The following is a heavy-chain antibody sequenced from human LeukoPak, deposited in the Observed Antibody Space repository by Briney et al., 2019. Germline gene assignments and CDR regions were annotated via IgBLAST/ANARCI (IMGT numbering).Heavy chain of an antibody. CDR2: ISAYNGNT. J-gene: IGHJ4*02. V-gene: IGHV1-18*01. Sequence: ASVKVSCKASGYTFTSYGISWVRQAPGQGLEWMGWISAYNGNTNYAQKLQGRVTMTTDTSTSTAYMELRSLRSDDTAVYYCARHQYGSGWYLFDYWGQGTLVTVSS. CDR3: ARHQYGSGWYLFDY. D-gene: IGHD6-19*01. CDR1: GYTFTSYG.